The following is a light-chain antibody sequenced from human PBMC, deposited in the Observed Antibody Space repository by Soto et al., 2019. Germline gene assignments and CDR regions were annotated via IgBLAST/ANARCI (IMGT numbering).Light chain of an antibody. Sequence: QSALTQPASVSESPGQSITISCTGSSCDIAVSTFVSWHRQHPGKVPELIIYEVTNRPSGVSHRFAGNKSGAAASLTVSGLQVEEEDYYYCSSYTTPHGLVFGGGTKLTVL. V-gene: IGLV2-14*01. CDR1: SCDIAVSTF. CDR3: SSYTTPHGLV. J-gene: IGLJ3*02. CDR2: EVT.